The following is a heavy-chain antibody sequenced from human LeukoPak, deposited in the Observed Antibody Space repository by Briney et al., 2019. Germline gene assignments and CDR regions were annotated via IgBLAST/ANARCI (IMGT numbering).Heavy chain of an antibody. CDR1: GYTFSSYA. CDR2: ISAYNGNT. Sequence: ASVKVSCKASGYTFSSYAMHWVRQAPGQGLEWMGWISAYNGNTNYAQKVQGRVTMTRDMSTSTVYMELSSLRSEDTAVYYCARGYYFDYWGQGTLVTVSS. J-gene: IGHJ4*02. V-gene: IGHV1-18*01. CDR3: ARGYYFDY.